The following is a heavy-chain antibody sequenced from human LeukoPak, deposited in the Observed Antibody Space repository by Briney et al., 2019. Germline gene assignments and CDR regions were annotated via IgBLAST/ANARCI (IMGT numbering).Heavy chain of an antibody. CDR3: ARVPRDGYNYDYMDV. CDR2: IIPIFDTA. D-gene: IGHD5-24*01. Sequence: SVKVSCKASGGTFSSYAISWVRQAPGQGLEWMGRIIPIFDTASYAQKFQGRVTITPDESTSTAYMELSSLRSEDTAVYYCARVPRDGYNYDYMDVWGKGTTVTVSS. V-gene: IGHV1-69*13. CDR1: GGTFSSYA. J-gene: IGHJ6*03.